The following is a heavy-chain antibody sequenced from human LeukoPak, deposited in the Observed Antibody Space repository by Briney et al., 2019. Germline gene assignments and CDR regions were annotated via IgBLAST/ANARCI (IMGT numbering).Heavy chain of an antibody. J-gene: IGHJ3*02. Sequence: SETLSLTCAVSGYSIRSSNHWGWIRQPPGKGLEWIGNIHYLGNTYYNPSLKNRVTISLDTSKNEFSLKLGSVTAADTAVYYCARVLIVVVTEEYDAFDIWGQGTMVTVSS. CDR3: ARVLIVVVTEEYDAFDI. V-gene: IGHV4-38-2*01. CDR1: GYSIRSSNH. D-gene: IGHD2-21*02. CDR2: IHYLGNT.